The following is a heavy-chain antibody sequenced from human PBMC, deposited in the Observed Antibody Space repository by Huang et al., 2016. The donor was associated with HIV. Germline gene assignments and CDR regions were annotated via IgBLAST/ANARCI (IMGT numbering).Heavy chain of an antibody. V-gene: IGHV4-59*11. Sequence: QVQLQESGPGLVKPSETLSLTCSVSGGSISSHYWRWIRQPPGKALEWIGSIYYSGSTNYNPSLKSRVTISVDTSKNQFSLKVTSVTAADSAVYFCARDSPQPTWGQGTLVTVSS. CDR3: ARDSPQPT. D-gene: IGHD6-13*01. CDR2: IYYSGST. CDR1: GGSISSHY. J-gene: IGHJ5*02.